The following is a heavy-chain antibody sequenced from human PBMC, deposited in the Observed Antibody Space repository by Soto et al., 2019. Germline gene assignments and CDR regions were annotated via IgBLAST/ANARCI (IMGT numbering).Heavy chain of an antibody. V-gene: IGHV1-69*13. CDR1: GGTFSSDA. CDR2: IIPMFGTS. J-gene: IGHJ4*02. Sequence: SVKVSCKASGGTFSSDAISWVRQAPGQGLGWMGGIIPMFGTSDNAQKFQGRVTITADESTRTAYMELSSLRSEDTAVYYCVRERYSGSCSSAYDYWGQGTLVTVSS. CDR3: VRERYSGSCSSAYDY. D-gene: IGHD2-15*01.